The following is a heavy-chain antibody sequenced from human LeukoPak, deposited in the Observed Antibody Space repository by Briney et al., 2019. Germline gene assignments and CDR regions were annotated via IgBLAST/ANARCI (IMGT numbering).Heavy chain of an antibody. Sequence: PSETLSLTCTVSGGSITSYYWSWFRQPPGKGLEWIGYIYYSGSTNYNPSLKSRVTISVDTSKNQFSLKLSSVTAADTAVYYCASSNPSEEWELLFDYWGQGTLVTVSS. CDR2: IYYSGST. D-gene: IGHD1-26*01. CDR3: ASSNPSEEWELLFDY. V-gene: IGHV4-59*08. CDR1: GGSITSYY. J-gene: IGHJ4*02.